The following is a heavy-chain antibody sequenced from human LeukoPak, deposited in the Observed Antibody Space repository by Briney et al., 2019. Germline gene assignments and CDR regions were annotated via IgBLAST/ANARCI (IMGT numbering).Heavy chain of an antibody. J-gene: IGHJ5*02. Sequence: PSETLSLTCAVSGYSISSGYYWGWIRQPRGKGLEWIGSIYYSGSSYYNPSLKSRITISVVTSKNQFSLKLSSVTAADTAVYYCARRGIYCSSTSCYSHWFDPWGQGTLVTVSS. V-gene: IGHV4-38-2*01. CDR2: IYYSGSS. CDR1: GYSISSGYY. D-gene: IGHD2-2*01. CDR3: ARRGIYCSSTSCYSHWFDP.